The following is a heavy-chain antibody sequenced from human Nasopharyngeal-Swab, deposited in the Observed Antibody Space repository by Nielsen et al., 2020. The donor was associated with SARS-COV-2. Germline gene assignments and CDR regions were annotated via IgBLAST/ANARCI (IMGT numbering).Heavy chain of an antibody. Sequence: GGSLRLSCAASGFTFSNYAMHWVRQAPGKGLEWVAVIANDGNYEYYADSVKGRFTISRDNAKNSLYLQMNSLRAEDTAVYYCARDHLMTVTIPYYYYGMDVWGQGTTVTVSS. CDR1: GFTFSNYA. V-gene: IGHV3-30-3*01. J-gene: IGHJ6*02. CDR2: IANDGNYE. CDR3: ARDHLMTVTIPYYYYGMDV. D-gene: IGHD4-11*01.